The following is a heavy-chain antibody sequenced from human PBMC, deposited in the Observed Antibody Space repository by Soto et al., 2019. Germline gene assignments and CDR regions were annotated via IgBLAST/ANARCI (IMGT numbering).Heavy chain of an antibody. V-gene: IGHV4-31*03. CDR2: IYYSGST. J-gene: IGHJ2*01. CDR1: GGSISSGGYY. CDR3: ARDKPDIAAASNWYFDL. Sequence: QVQLQESGPGLVKPSQTLSLTCTVSGGSISSGGYYWSWIRQHPGKGLEWIGYIYYSGSTYYNPSLKSRVTISVDTSKNQFALKLSSVADADTAVYYCARDKPDIAAASNWYFDLWGRGTLVTVSS. D-gene: IGHD6-13*01.